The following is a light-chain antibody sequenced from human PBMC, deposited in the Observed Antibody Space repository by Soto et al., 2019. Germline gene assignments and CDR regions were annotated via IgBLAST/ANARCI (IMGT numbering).Light chain of an antibody. V-gene: IGLV2-11*01. Sequence: QSALTQPRSVSGSPGQSVAVSCTGTSSDLGGYNYVSWYQQHPGKAPKLMIYDVTKGPSGVPDRFSGSNSGNTASLTSSGLQAEDEADYYCCSYAGSNTWVFGGGTKLTVL. CDR1: SSDLGGYNY. J-gene: IGLJ3*02. CDR2: DVT. CDR3: CSYAGSNTWV.